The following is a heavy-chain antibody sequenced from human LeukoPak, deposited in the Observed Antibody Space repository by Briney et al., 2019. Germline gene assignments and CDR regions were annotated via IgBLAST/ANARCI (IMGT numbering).Heavy chain of an antibody. V-gene: IGHV3-48*03. J-gene: IGHJ4*02. CDR1: GFTFSSYE. D-gene: IGHD3-22*01. CDR2: ISSSGSTT. CDR3: ARDNYDSSGYYFD. Sequence: PGGSLRLSCAASGFTFSSYEMNWVRQAPGKGLEWVSYISSSGSTTHYADSVKGRVTISRDNAKKSLYLQMNSLRAEDTAVYYCARDNYDSSGYYFDWGQGTLVTVSS.